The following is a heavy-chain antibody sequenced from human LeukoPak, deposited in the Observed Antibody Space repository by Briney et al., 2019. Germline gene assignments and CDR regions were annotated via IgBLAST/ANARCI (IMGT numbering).Heavy chain of an antibody. CDR3: AKDIYGSGSYLVY. CDR2: IKQDGSEK. V-gene: IGHV3-7*01. J-gene: IGHJ4*02. CDR1: GLTFSSYW. D-gene: IGHD3-10*01. Sequence: AGGSLRLSCAVSGLTFSSYWMNWVRQAPGKGLEWVANIKQDGSEKYYVDSVKGRFTISRDNAKNSLYLQMNSLRTEDTAVYYCAKDIYGSGSYLVYWGQGTLVTVSS.